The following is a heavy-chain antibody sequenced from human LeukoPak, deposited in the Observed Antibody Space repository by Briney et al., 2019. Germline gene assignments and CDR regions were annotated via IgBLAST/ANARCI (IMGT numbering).Heavy chain of an antibody. CDR3: AREGLRSSGWYEY. D-gene: IGHD6-19*01. V-gene: IGHV3-48*03. CDR1: GFTFSSYE. Sequence: SGGSLRLSCAASGFTFSSYEMNWVRQAPGKGLEWVSHISSSGSTIYYADSVKGRFTISRDNAKNSLYLQMNSLRAEDTAVYYCAREGLRSSGWYEYWGQGTLVTVSS. CDR2: ISSSGSTI. J-gene: IGHJ4*02.